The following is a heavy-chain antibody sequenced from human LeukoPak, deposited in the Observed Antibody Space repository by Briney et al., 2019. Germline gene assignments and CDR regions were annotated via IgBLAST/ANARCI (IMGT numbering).Heavy chain of an antibody. Sequence: SGGSLRLSCAASGFTFSSDAMSWVRQAPGKGPEWVSTISGIGGSTYYADSVKGRFTISRDNSKSTLHLQMNSLRTEDTAVYYCAKDYYDFWSGFDYWGQGTLVTVSS. CDR1: GFTFSSDA. CDR3: AKDYYDFWSGFDY. D-gene: IGHD3-3*01. J-gene: IGHJ4*02. CDR2: ISGIGGST. V-gene: IGHV3-23*01.